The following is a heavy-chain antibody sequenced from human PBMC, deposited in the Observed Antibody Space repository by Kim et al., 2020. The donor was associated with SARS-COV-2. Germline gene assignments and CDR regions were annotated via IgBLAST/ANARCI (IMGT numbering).Heavy chain of an antibody. CDR1: GGSISSSSYY. CDR2: IYYSGST. CDR3: ARPVSGSFDSGGIFDY. D-gene: IGHD1-26*01. Sequence: SETLSLTCTVSGGSISSSSYYWGWIRQPPGKGLEWIGSIYYSGSTYYNPSLKSRVTISVDTSKNQFSLKLSSVTAADTAVYYCARPVSGSFDSGGIFDYWGQGTLVTVSS. V-gene: IGHV4-39*01. J-gene: IGHJ4*02.